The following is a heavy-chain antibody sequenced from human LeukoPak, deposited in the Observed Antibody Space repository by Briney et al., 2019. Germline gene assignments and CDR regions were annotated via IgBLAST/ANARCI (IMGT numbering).Heavy chain of an antibody. Sequence: PSETLSLTCTVSGGSIGSGTYYWGWVRQPPGKGLEWIGSIYYSGSTSYNPSLKSRVTISVDTSKNQFSLKLDSVTAADTAVYYCARNASDSGTSYFDYWGQGTLVTVSS. J-gene: IGHJ4*02. CDR3: ARNASDSGTSYFDY. D-gene: IGHD1-26*01. CDR2: IYYSGST. CDR1: GGSIGSGTYY. V-gene: IGHV4-39*01.